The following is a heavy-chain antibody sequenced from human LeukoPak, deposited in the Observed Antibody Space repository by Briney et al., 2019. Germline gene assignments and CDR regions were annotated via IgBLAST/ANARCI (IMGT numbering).Heavy chain of an antibody. Sequence: SETLSLTCSVAGGSINTYYWSWIRQPPGKGLEWIGYVYYSGSTNYNPSLKSRVTISVGTSKNQFSLKLYSVTAADTAVYYCARGPRRYGSGWYYFDSWGQGTLVTVSS. CDR1: GGSINTYY. CDR2: VYYSGST. J-gene: IGHJ4*02. V-gene: IGHV4-59*08. CDR3: ARGPRRYGSGWYYFDS. D-gene: IGHD6-19*01.